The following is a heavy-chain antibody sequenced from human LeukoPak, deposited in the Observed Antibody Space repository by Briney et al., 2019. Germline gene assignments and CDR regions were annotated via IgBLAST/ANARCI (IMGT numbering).Heavy chain of an antibody. CDR3: ARGTKIRGYSGYDYGYYFDY. CDR2: MNPNSGNT. Sequence: ASVKVSCKASGYTFTSYDINWVRQATGQGLEWMGWMNPNSGNTGYAQKFQGRVTMTRNTSISTAYMELRSLRSEDTAVYYCARGTKIRGYSGYDYGYYFDYWGQGTLVTVSS. CDR1: GYTFTSYD. D-gene: IGHD5-12*01. J-gene: IGHJ4*02. V-gene: IGHV1-8*01.